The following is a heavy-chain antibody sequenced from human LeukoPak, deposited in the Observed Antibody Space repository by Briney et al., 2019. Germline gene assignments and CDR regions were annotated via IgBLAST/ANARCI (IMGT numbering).Heavy chain of an antibody. Sequence: PSETLSLTCTVSGASFSNYYWSWIRQPPGKGLEWIGYISYTGSTNYNPSLESRVTISVDTSKNKFSLRLSSVTTADTAVYYCARADCSSTSCYAWRDAFDIWGQGTMVTVPS. J-gene: IGHJ3*02. CDR1: GASFSNYY. CDR3: ARADCSSTSCYAWRDAFDI. D-gene: IGHD2-2*01. V-gene: IGHV4-59*01. CDR2: ISYTGST.